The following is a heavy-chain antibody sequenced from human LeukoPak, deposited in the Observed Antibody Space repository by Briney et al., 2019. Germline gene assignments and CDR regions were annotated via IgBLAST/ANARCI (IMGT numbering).Heavy chain of an antibody. Sequence: PSETLSLTCAVSGGSISSSNWWSWVRQPPGKGLEWIGEIYHSGSTNYNPSLKSRVTMSVDTSKNQFSLKLSSVTAADTAVYYCARVMEDSSGYSWFDPWGQGTLVTVSS. CDR2: IYHSGST. CDR1: GGSISSSNW. J-gene: IGHJ5*02. V-gene: IGHV4-4*02. D-gene: IGHD3-22*01. CDR3: ARVMEDSSGYSWFDP.